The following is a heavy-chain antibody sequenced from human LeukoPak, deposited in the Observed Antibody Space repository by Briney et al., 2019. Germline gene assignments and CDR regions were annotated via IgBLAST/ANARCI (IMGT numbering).Heavy chain of an antibody. CDR1: GFTFSSYA. CDR2: ISGSGGST. CDR3: ARGGCGCGDEGFDY. D-gene: IGHD7-27*01. J-gene: IGHJ4*02. V-gene: IGHV3-23*01. Sequence: GGSLRLSCAASGFTFSSYAMSWVRQAPGKGLEWVSAISGSGGSTYYADSVKGRFTIPRDNSKNTLYLQMNSLRAEDTAVYYCARGGCGCGDEGFDYWGQGTLVTVSS.